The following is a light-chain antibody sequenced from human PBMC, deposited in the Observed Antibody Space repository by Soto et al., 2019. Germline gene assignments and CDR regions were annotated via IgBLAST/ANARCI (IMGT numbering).Light chain of an antibody. CDR3: QQRSNWPPIT. CDR1: QSVSSY. Sequence: EIVLTQSPATLSLSPAERATLSCRASQSVSSYLAWYQQKPGQAPRLLIYDASNIATDIPARFSGSGSGTDFTLTSSSLEPEDFAVYYCQQRSNWPPITFSQGTLLEIK. V-gene: IGKV3-11*01. CDR2: DAS. J-gene: IGKJ5*01.